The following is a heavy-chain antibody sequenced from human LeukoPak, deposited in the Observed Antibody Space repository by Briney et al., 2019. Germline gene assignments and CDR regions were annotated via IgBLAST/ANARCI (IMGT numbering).Heavy chain of an antibody. CDR1: GFTFSTYG. CDR3: ARDPTTVTTGNFDY. J-gene: IGHJ4*02. CDR2: IWYDGSSE. D-gene: IGHD4-17*01. V-gene: IGHV3-33*01. Sequence: PGGSLRLSCAASGFTFSTYGMHWVRQAPGKGLEWVAVIWYDGSSEYYADSVKGRFTISRDNSKNTLYLQMNSLRAEDTAVYYCARDPTTVTTGNFDYWGQGTLVTVSS.